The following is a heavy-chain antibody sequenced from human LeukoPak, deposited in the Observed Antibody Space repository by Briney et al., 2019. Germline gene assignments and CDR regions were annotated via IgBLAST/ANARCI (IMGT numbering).Heavy chain of an antibody. V-gene: IGHV3-48*03. CDR2: IISSGSTI. D-gene: IGHD4-23*01. J-gene: IGHJ6*02. CDR1: GFTFSSYE. CDR3: ARVPAPVYGLTTVVKGPNYYYYGMDV. Sequence: PGGSLRLSCAASGFTFSSYEMNWVRQAPGKGLEWVSYIISSGSTIYYADSVKGRFTISRDNAKNSLYLQMNSLRAEDTAVYYCARVPAPVYGLTTVVKGPNYYYYGMDVWGQGTTVTVSS.